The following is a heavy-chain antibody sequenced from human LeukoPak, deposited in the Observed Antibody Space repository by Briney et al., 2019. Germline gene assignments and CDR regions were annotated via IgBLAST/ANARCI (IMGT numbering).Heavy chain of an antibody. CDR1: GFTFSSYG. J-gene: IGHJ4*02. Sequence: PGGSLRLSCAASGFTFSSYGMHWVRQAPGKGLEWVAVISYDGSNKYYADSVKGRFTIPRDNPKNTLYLQMNSLRAEDTAVYYCAKSEEEEAFDYWGQGTLVTVSS. CDR2: ISYDGSNK. V-gene: IGHV3-30*18. CDR3: AKSEEEEAFDY.